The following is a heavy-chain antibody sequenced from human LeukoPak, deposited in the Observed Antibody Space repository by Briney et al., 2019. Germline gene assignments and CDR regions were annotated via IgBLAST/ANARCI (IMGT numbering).Heavy chain of an antibody. CDR2: ISTTGDNT. CDR1: GFTFTGYG. V-gene: IGHV3-23*01. Sequence: PLGSLRLSCAASGFTFTGYGMNWVRQAPGKGLEWVSAISTTGDNTDYADSVKGRFTISRDNSKNTLYLQMDSLSAEDTAVYYCAKDHYGDNHYYFGMDVWGQGTTVTVSS. CDR3: AKDHYGDNHYYFGMDV. J-gene: IGHJ6*02. D-gene: IGHD4/OR15-4a*01.